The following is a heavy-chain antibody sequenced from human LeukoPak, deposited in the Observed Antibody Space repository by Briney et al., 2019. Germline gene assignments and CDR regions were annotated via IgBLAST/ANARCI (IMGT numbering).Heavy chain of an antibody. J-gene: IGHJ5*02. D-gene: IGHD3-22*01. CDR3: ARMYYYDSSGHYGYNWFDP. CDR2: IYYSGST. Sequence: PSETLSLTCTVSGGSISTSGFYWGWIRQPPGTVLEWIGTIYYSGSTYYNPSLKSRVTVSVDTSKNQFSLRLTSVTAADTAVYYCARMYYYDSSGHYGYNWFDPWGQGTLVTV. V-gene: IGHV4-39*01. CDR1: GGSISTSGFY.